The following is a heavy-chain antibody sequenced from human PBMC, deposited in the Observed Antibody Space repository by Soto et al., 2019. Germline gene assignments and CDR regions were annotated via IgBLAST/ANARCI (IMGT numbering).Heavy chain of an antibody. CDR2: IYYSGST. D-gene: IGHD3-16*02. Sequence: QVQLQESGPGLVKPSQTLSLTCTVSGGSISSGDYYWSWIRQPPGKGLEWIGYIYYSGSTYYNPSLKSRVTISVDTSKNQFSLKLSSVTAADTAVYYCAREDHDYVWGSYPLGLFDYWGQGTLVTVSS. J-gene: IGHJ4*02. CDR3: AREDHDYVWGSYPLGLFDY. CDR1: GGSISSGDYY. V-gene: IGHV4-30-4*01.